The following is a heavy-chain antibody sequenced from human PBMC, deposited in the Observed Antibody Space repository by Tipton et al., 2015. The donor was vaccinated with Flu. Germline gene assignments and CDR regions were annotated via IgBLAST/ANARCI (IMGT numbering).Heavy chain of an antibody. CDR3: ARRDFSNYVSDPKNWFDS. Sequence: GLVKPSETLSLICAVSNYSISSAYYWGWIRQPPGRGLEWIGNINRNDNTYRNPSLKSRVTISVDTSRNHFSLKLTSVTAADTAVYYCARRDFSNYVSDPKNWFDSWGHGTLVTVSS. CDR1: NYSISSAYY. D-gene: IGHD3-10*01. J-gene: IGHJ5*01. V-gene: IGHV4-38-2*01. CDR2: INRNDNT.